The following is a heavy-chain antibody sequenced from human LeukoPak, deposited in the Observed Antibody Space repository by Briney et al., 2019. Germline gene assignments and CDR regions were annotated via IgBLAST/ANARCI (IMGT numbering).Heavy chain of an antibody. CDR3: ARPWSMSGYDYGY. CDR2: IYHSGST. CDR1: GYSISSGYY. D-gene: IGHD5-12*01. Sequence: SETLSLTCAVSGYSISSGYYWGWIRQPPGKGLGWIGSIYHSGSTYYNPSLKSRVTISVDTSKNQFSLKLSSVTAADTAVYYCARPWSMSGYDYGYWGQGTLVTVSS. J-gene: IGHJ4*02. V-gene: IGHV4-38-2*01.